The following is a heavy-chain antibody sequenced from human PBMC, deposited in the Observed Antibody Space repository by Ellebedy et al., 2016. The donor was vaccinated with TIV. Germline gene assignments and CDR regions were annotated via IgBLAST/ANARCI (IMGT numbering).Heavy chain of an antibody. CDR2: ISSTSSTI. J-gene: IGHJ4*02. D-gene: IGHD4-17*01. CDR3: ARGYGDYERGLEY. V-gene: IGHV3-48*01. CDR1: GFTLSDYS. Sequence: GESLKISCAASGFTLSDYSMSWVRQAPGKGLEWVSYISSTSSTIYYADSVKGRFTVSSDNPKNSLFLQLNSLRTGDTAVYYCARGYGDYERGLEYWGQGNLVTVSS.